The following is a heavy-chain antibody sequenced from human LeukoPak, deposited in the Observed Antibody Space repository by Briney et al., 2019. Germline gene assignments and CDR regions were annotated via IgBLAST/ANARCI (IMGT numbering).Heavy chain of an antibody. Sequence: PGGSLRLSCAASGFTFSSYAMSWVRQAPGKGLEWVSAISGSGGSTYYADSVKGRFTISRDNSKNTLYLQMNSLRAEDTAVYYCAQGSSSWYAQDYWGQGTLVTVSS. J-gene: IGHJ4*02. CDR1: GFTFSSYA. CDR2: ISGSGGST. D-gene: IGHD6-13*01. CDR3: AQGSSSWYAQDY. V-gene: IGHV3-23*01.